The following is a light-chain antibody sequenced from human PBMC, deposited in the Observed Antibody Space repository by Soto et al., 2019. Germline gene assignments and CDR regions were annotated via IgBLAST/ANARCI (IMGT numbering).Light chain of an antibody. CDR3: SSYTGSSTVV. V-gene: IGLV2-14*01. J-gene: IGLJ3*02. CDR1: SSDVGGYNY. CDR2: EVS. Sequence: QSALTQPASVSGSPGQSITISCTGTSSDVGGYNYVSWYQQHPGKAPKLMIYEVSHRPSGVSNRFSGSKSGNTASLTISGLQAEVEADYYCSSYTGSSTVVFGGGTKLTVL.